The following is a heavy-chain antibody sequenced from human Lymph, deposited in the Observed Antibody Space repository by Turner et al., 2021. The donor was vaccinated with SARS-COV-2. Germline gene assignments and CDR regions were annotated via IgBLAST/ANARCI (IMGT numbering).Heavy chain of an antibody. Sequence: EVQLLESGGGLVQPGGSLRLSCAASGFTFSSDAMSWVRQAPGKGLEWVSAISGSGGDTYYADSVKGRFTISRDNSKNTLYLQMNSLRAEDTAVYYCAKGVRGAMIVVVIPYFDYWGQGTLVTFSS. V-gene: IGHV3-23*01. D-gene: IGHD3-22*01. J-gene: IGHJ4*02. CDR2: ISGSGGDT. CDR3: AKGVRGAMIVVVIPYFDY. CDR1: GFTFSSDA.